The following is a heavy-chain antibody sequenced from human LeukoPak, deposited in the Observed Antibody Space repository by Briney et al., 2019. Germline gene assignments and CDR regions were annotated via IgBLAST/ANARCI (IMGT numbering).Heavy chain of an antibody. CDR1: GGSISSYY. Sequence: PSETLSLTCAVSGGSISSYYWSWIRQPAGKGLEWIGRIYTSGSTNYNPSLKSRVTMSVDTSKNQFSLKLSSVTAADTAVYYCARTPPIGSGSYLVYWGQGTLVTVSS. V-gene: IGHV4-4*07. CDR2: IYTSGST. D-gene: IGHD3-10*01. CDR3: ARTPPIGSGSYLVY. J-gene: IGHJ4*02.